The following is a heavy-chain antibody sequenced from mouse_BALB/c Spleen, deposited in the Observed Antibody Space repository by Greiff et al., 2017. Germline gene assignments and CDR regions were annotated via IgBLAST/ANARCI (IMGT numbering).Heavy chain of an antibody. CDR2: IYPGNSDT. J-gene: IGHJ4*01. CDR1: GYTFTSYW. V-gene: IGHV1-5*01. D-gene: IGHD3-3*01. CDR3: TREGGTRRVYYYAMDY. Sequence: EVQLQESGTVLARPGASVKMSCKASGYTFTSYWMHWVKQRPGQGLEWIGAIYPGNSDTSYNQKFKGKAKLTAVTSTSTAYMELSSLTNEDSAVYYCTREGGTRRVYYYAMDYWGQGTSVTVSS.